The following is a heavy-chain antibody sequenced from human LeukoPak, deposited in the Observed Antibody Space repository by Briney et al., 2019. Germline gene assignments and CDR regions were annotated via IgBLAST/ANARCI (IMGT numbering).Heavy chain of an antibody. V-gene: IGHV3-33*01. Sequence: GGSLRLSCAASGFTFSSYGLHWVRQAPGKGLEWVAVVWYNGSDKYYADSVKGRFTISRDNSKNTLYLQMNSLRAEDTAVYYCARAGYYGSGSQDTFDYWGQGTLVTVSS. D-gene: IGHD3-10*01. CDR2: VWYNGSDK. J-gene: IGHJ4*02. CDR3: ARAGYYGSGSQDTFDY. CDR1: GFTFSSYG.